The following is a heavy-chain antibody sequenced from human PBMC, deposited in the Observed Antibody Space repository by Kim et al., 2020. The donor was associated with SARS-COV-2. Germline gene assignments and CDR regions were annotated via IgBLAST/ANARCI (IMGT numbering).Heavy chain of an antibody. J-gene: IGHJ4*02. D-gene: IGHD6-19*01. CDR3: ARIAVAGTRSGDY. Sequence: PDTGEGRFTRSRDNAKNTLLLHMNSLRDEDTAVYYCARIAVAGTRSGDYWGQGTLVTVSS. V-gene: IGHV3-48*02.